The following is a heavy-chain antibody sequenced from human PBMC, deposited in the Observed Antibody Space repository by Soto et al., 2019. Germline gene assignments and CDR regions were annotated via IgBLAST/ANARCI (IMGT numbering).Heavy chain of an antibody. CDR1: GYSFSFYW. J-gene: IGHJ3*02. V-gene: IGHV5-51*01. D-gene: IGHD3-22*01. CDR2: MDRVYADV. Sequence: ESLNISCKASGYSFSFYWLGWCRHMPGKGLPSMAGMDRVYADVRYGPSFEAHVTISADKSTSAAFLQWSSLKASDTAMYYCATAYVYDFENSNYYRDAFDIWGQGTLVTVSS. CDR3: ATAYVYDFENSNYYRDAFDI.